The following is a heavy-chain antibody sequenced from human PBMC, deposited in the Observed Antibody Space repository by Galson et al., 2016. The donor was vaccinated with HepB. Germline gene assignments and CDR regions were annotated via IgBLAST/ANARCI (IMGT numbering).Heavy chain of an antibody. CDR2: IDWDDGK. CDR1: GFSLTTTRMR. D-gene: IGHD3-10*01. Sequence: PALVKPTQTLTLTCTFSGFSLTTTRMRVSWIRQPPGRALEWLARIDWDDGKFYNTSLKTRLTISKDTSKNQVILTMTNMVPVDTATYYCARTTASYYSISGTQNYYFDFWGQGTLVTVSS. V-gene: IGHV2-70*04. J-gene: IGHJ4*02. CDR3: ARTTASYYSISGTQNYYFDF.